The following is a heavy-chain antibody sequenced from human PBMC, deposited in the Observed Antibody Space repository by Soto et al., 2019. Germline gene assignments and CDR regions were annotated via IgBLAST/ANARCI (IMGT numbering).Heavy chain of an antibody. Sequence: GSGPTLVNPTQTLTLTCTFSGFSLTTSGVGVGWIRQPPGKALEWLALIYWNDDKRYSSSLRDRLTITKDTSKNQVVLAMTNMDPVDTATYYCAHHTITPATNWFDPWGLGTLVTVSS. CDR3: AHHTITPATNWFDP. V-gene: IGHV2-5*01. J-gene: IGHJ5*02. CDR2: IYWNDDK. CDR1: GFSLTTSGVG. D-gene: IGHD2-2*01.